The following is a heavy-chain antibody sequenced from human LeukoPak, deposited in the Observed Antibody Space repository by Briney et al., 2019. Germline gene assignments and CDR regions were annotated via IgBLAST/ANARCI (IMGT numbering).Heavy chain of an antibody. CDR1: GVTFSGYY. V-gene: IGHV3-11*06. D-gene: IGHD2-8*02. CDR2: ISSSSTYI. Sequence: GGSLRLACTASGVTFSGYYMSWIRQAPGKGLEWISYISSSSTYISDADSVKGRFTISRDNAKNLLFLQMNSLRVEDTALYYCARGGTGAFDYWGQGILVTVSS. J-gene: IGHJ4*02. CDR3: ARGGTGAFDY.